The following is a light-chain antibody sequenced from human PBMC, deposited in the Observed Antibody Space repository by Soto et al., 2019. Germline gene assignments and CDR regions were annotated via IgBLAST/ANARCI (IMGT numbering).Light chain of an antibody. Sequence: ETLMAQSPDTLSVSLEERATLSCRASQSLRSSLAWYQQKPGQAPRLLIYGASSRATGIPDRFSGSGSGTDFTLTISRLEPEDFAVYYCQQFGSSPPWTFGQGTKVDIK. CDR3: QQFGSSPPWT. CDR1: QSLRSS. CDR2: GAS. V-gene: IGKV3-20*01. J-gene: IGKJ1*01.